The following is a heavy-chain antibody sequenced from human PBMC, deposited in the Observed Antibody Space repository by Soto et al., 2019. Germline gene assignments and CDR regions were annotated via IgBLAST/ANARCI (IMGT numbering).Heavy chain of an antibody. CDR3: AHRPSPGGGRFSTWFDP. CDR2: IYWDDDN. Sequence: QITLKESGPTLVKATQTLTLTCTFSGFSLNTSGVGVGWIRQPPGKALEWLALIYWDDDNRYSPSLKNRLTVTKDTSKNQVVLTMTNMDPVDTATYYCAHRPSPGGGRFSTWFDPWGQGTLVTVSS. CDR1: GFSLNTSGVG. D-gene: IGHD2-15*01. V-gene: IGHV2-5*02. J-gene: IGHJ5*02.